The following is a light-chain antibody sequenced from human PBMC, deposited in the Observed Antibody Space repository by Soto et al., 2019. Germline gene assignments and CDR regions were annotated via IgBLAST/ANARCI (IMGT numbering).Light chain of an antibody. CDR3: SSYKSTSTPYV. Sequence: QSALTQPASVSGSPGQSITISCTGTSSDIGSYNYASWYQQHPGKAPKLIIYDVTNRPAGISSRFSASKSGDTASLTISVLQADDEAEYFCSSYKSTSTPYVFGSGTKVTVL. J-gene: IGLJ1*01. CDR1: SSDIGSYNY. CDR2: DVT. V-gene: IGLV2-14*03.